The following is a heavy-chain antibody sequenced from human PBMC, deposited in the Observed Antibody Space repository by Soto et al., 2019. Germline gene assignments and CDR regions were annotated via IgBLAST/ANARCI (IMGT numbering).Heavy chain of an antibody. V-gene: IGHV4-30-4*01. Sequence: PSETLSLTFSVAESSLSSYDYYCSWVRQSPGKGLEWIGYIFYTGITYSNPSFESRVAISVDTSKNQFSLNLTSVTAADTAVYYCTRHWDWGSLGYWGQGTLVTVSS. CDR1: ESSLSSYDYY. D-gene: IGHD3-16*01. CDR2: IFYTGIT. CDR3: TRHWDWGSLGY. J-gene: IGHJ4*02.